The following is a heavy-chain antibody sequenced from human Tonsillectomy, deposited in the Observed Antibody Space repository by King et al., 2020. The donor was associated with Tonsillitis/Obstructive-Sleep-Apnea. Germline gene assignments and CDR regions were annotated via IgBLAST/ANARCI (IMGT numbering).Heavy chain of an antibody. CDR2: IYYSGST. CDR1: GGSISSSSYY. CDR3: ARHTGGGASYYFEY. D-gene: IGHD3-16*01. V-gene: IGHV4-39*01. J-gene: IGHJ4*02. Sequence: LQLQESGPGLVKPSETLSLTCTVSGGSISSSSYYWGWIRQPPGKGLEWLGSIYYSGSTYYNPSLKSRVTISVDTSNIQFSLKLSSVTAADTSVFYCARHTGGGASYYFEYWGQGTLVTVSS.